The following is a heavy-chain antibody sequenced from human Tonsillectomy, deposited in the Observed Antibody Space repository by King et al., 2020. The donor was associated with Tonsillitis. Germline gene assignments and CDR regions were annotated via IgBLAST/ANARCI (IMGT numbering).Heavy chain of an antibody. D-gene: IGHD2-2*01. V-gene: IGHV4-39*01. Sequence: QLQLQESGPGLVKPSETLSLTCTVSGVSISSTSYYWGWIRQPPGKGLEWIGSIYYSGTTYYNPSLKSRVTISLDTSKNQFSLNLSSVTAADRAVYYCASRRFTDCIGTSCTDYWGQGTLVTVSP. J-gene: IGHJ4*02. CDR2: IYYSGTT. CDR3: ASRRFTDCIGTSCTDY. CDR1: GVSISSTSYY.